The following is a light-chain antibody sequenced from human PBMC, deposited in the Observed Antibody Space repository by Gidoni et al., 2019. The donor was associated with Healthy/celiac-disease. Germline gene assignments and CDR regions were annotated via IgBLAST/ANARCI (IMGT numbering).Light chain of an antibody. CDR3: QQYYSTSYT. CDR2: WAS. Sequence: DSVMTQSPDSLAVALGERATIHCKSSQNILYSSNNKNYLAWYKQKPGPPPRLLIYWASTREFGVPDRFIGRGSWTDFTLTISSLQAEYVAVYYCQQYYSTSYTFGQGTRLEIK. J-gene: IGKJ2*01. CDR1: QNILYSSNNKNY. V-gene: IGKV4-1*01.